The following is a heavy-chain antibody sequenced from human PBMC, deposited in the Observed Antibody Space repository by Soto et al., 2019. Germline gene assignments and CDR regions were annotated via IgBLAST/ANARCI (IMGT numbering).Heavy chain of an antibody. J-gene: IGHJ6*02. CDR1: GYTFTSYA. CDR3: ASSYCISTSCPPYYGMDV. D-gene: IGHD2-2*01. CDR2: INAGNGNT. V-gene: IGHV1-3*01. Sequence: ASVKVSCKASGYTFTSYAMHWVRQAPGQRLECMGWINAGNGNTKYSQKFQSRVTITRDTSASTAYMEMSSLRSEDTAVYYCASSYCISTSCPPYYGMDVWGQGTTVTVSS.